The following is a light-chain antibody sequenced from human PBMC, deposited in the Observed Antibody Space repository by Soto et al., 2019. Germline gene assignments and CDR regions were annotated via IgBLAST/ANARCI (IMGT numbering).Light chain of an antibody. CDR1: QNISVW. CDR2: DAS. Sequence: DIQMTQSPSTLSASVGDGVTITCRASQNISVWLAWYQQRPGKAPKFLIYDASSLASGVPSRFSGSGSGTEFTLTISSLQPDDFVTYYCQQYVNYPYTFGQGTKLEIK. V-gene: IGKV1-5*01. CDR3: QQYVNYPYT. J-gene: IGKJ2*01.